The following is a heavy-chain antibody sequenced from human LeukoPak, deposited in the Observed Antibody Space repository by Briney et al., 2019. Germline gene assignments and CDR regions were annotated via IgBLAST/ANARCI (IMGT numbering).Heavy chain of an antibody. CDR3: ARPQGLTEGWLQLGYAFDI. Sequence: SQTLSLTCTVSGGSISSGSYSWSWIRQPPGKGLEWVAYIYSSGSTNYNPSLKSRLTISIDTSKKQFSLKMSSVTAADTALYYCARPQGLTEGWLQLGYAFDIWGQGTMVTVSS. D-gene: IGHD5-24*01. CDR2: IYSSGST. J-gene: IGHJ3*02. V-gene: IGHV4-61*01. CDR1: GGSISSGSYS.